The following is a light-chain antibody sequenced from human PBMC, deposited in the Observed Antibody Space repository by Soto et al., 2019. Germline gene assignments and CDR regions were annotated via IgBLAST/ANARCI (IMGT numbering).Light chain of an antibody. Sequence: QSVLTQPPSVSGAPGQRVTISCTGSSSNIAAGYDVHWYQQLPGTAPKLLIYGNNNRPSGVPDRFSGSKSGTSASLAITGLQAEDEADYYCQSFGGSLSGVVSGGGTKLTVL. V-gene: IGLV1-40*01. J-gene: IGLJ2*01. CDR3: QSFGGSLSGVV. CDR2: GNN. CDR1: SSNIAAGYD.